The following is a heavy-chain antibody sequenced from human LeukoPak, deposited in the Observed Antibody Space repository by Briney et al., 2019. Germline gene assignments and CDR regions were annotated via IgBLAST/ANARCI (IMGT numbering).Heavy chain of an antibody. J-gene: IGHJ5*02. V-gene: IGHV4-4*07. Sequence: SETLSLTCTVSGGSISSYYWSWIRQPAGKGLEWIGRIYASGSTNYNPSLKSRVTMSVDTSKSQFSLKLISVTAADTAVYYCARDPRGIVGANHNWFDPWGQGTQVTVSS. D-gene: IGHD1-26*01. CDR1: GGSISSYY. CDR3: ARDPRGIVGANHNWFDP. CDR2: IYASGST.